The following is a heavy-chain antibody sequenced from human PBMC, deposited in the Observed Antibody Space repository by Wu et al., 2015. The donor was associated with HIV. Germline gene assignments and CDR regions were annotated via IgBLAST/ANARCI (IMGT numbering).Heavy chain of an antibody. J-gene: IGHJ4*02. CDR3: VRGRPPLGDLALERFPEGTFDY. CDR2: INPYSGDT. CDR1: GDIFSKYS. V-gene: IGHV1-2*02. D-gene: IGHD1-26*01. Sequence: QVQLVQSGAEVKKPGSSVKVSCKASGDIFSKYSINWVRQVPGQGLEWMSWINPYSGDTTSAQQFQGRVTMTRDTSATTAYLELASLRSDDTALYFCVRGRPPLGDLALERFPEGTFDYWGQGTVVTVSS.